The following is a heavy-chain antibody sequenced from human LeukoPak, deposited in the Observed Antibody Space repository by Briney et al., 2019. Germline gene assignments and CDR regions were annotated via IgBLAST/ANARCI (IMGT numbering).Heavy chain of an antibody. V-gene: IGHV3-30*03. J-gene: IGHJ4*02. Sequence: GGSLRLSCAASGFTFSSYGMHWVRQAPGKGLEWVAVISYDGTNKYYADSVKGRFTISRDNSKNTLYLQMNSLRAEDTAVYYCARDRLRYCSGGSCYHFDYWGQGTLVTVSS. D-gene: IGHD2-15*01. CDR2: ISYDGTNK. CDR3: ARDRLRYCSGGSCYHFDY. CDR1: GFTFSSYG.